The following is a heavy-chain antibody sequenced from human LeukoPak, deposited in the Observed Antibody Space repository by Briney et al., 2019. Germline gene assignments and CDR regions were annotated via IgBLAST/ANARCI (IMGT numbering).Heavy chain of an antibody. D-gene: IGHD6-13*01. CDR1: GYTFTSYG. CDR2: ISVYNGNT. J-gene: IGHJ6*02. Sequence: ASVKVSCKASGYTFTSYGISRVRQAPGQGLEWMGWISVYNGNTNYAQKLQGRVTMTTDTSTSTAYMELRSLRSDDTAVYYCASAMGIAAAGNDYGMDVWGQGTTVTVTS. CDR3: ASAMGIAAAGNDYGMDV. V-gene: IGHV1-18*01.